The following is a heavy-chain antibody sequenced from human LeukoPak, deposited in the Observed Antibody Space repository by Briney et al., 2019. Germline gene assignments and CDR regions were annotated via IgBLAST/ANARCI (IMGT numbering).Heavy chain of an antibody. Sequence: GGSLRLSCAASGFTFTDYYMGWIRQAPGKGLEWLSYISGSGTTIFYADSVKGRFTISRDNAKNSVDQQMNSLRAEDTAVYYCGRDFGLVGTKRSFDLWGQGTMVTVSS. D-gene: IGHD1-7*01. CDR2: ISGSGTTI. V-gene: IGHV3-11*01. CDR1: GFTFTDYY. CDR3: GRDFGLVGTKRSFDL. J-gene: IGHJ3*01.